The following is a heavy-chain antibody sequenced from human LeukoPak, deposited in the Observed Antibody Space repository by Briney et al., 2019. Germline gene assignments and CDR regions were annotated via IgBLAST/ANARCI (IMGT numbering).Heavy chain of an antibody. CDR2: ISSSSSYT. CDR3: ARSALLWFGELSLYPYYYGMDV. J-gene: IGHJ6*02. D-gene: IGHD3-10*01. CDR1: GFIFRNYA. V-gene: IGHV3-21*05. Sequence: GGSLRLSCEASGFIFRNYAMHWVRQAPGKGLEWVSYISSSSSYTNYADSVKGRFTISRDNAKNSLYLQMNSLRAEDTAVYYCARSALLWFGELSLYPYYYGMDVWGQGTTVTVSS.